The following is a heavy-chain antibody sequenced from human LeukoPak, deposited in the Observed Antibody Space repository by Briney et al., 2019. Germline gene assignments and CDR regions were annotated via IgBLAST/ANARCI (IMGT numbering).Heavy chain of an antibody. J-gene: IGHJ6*02. V-gene: IGHV3-23*01. CDR3: AKDKGMVRGVVDGMDV. D-gene: IGHD3-10*01. Sequence: SGGSLRLSCAASGFTFSSYAMSWVRQAPGKGLEWVSAIIGSGSSTYYADSVKGRFTISRDNSKNTLYLQMNSLRAEDTAVYYCAKDKGMVRGVVDGMDVWGQGTTVTVSS. CDR1: GFTFSSYA. CDR2: IIGSGSST.